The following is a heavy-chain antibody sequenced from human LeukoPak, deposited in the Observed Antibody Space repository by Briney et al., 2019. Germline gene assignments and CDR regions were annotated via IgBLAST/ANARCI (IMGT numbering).Heavy chain of an antibody. CDR3: ARGGSSSSDSNFDY. Sequence: PSETLSLTCTVSGGSISSSYWSWIRQPPGKGLEWIGYIYHSGSTNYNPSLKSRVTISIDTSKNQFSLKLSSVTAADTAVYYCARGGSSSSDSNFDYWGQGTLVTVSS. CDR2: IYHSGST. CDR1: GGSISSSY. V-gene: IGHV4-59*01. J-gene: IGHJ4*02. D-gene: IGHD6-6*01.